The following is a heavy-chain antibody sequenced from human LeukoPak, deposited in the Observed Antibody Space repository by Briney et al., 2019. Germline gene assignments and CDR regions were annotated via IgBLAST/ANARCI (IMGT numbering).Heavy chain of an antibody. CDR2: INPNSGGT. V-gene: IGHV1-2*02. CDR1: GYTFTGYY. J-gene: IGHJ4*02. Sequence: GASVKVSCKASGYTFTGYYMHWVRQAPGQGLEWMGWINPNSGGTNYAQKFQGRVTMTRDTSISTAYMELSRLRSDDTAVYYCARDPSIVVVPAAIDYWGQETLVTVSS. D-gene: IGHD2-2*01. CDR3: ARDPSIVVVPAAIDY.